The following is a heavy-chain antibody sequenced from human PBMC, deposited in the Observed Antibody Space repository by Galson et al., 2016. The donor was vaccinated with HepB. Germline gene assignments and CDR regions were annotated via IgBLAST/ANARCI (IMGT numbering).Heavy chain of an antibody. CDR1: GFSFRTFA. CDR3: AKGVDSSGWYHFDY. Sequence: SLRLSCAASGFSFRTFAMHWVRQAPGKGLEWVALVSSDGSYKYYADSVRGRFTPSRDNSKDTLYLQMNSLRPDGTAVYYCAKGVDSSGWYHFDYWGQGTLVTASS. CDR2: VSSDGSYK. D-gene: IGHD6-19*01. V-gene: IGHV3-30*18. J-gene: IGHJ4*02.